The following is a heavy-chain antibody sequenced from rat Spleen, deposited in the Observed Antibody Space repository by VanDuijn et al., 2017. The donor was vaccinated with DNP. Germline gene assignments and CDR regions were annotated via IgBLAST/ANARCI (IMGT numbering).Heavy chain of an antibody. V-gene: IGHV5-17*01. CDR2: ISYDGNRI. CDR1: GFTFSDYA. Sequence: EVQLVESGGGLIQPGRSLKLSCTASGFTFSDYAMAWVRQAPKKGLEWVATISYDGNRIYYRDSVKGRFTVSRDDSTSTLYLQMDSLRSEDTATYYCTRGGTYYFDYWGQGVMVTVSS. CDR3: TRGGTYYFDY. J-gene: IGHJ2*01.